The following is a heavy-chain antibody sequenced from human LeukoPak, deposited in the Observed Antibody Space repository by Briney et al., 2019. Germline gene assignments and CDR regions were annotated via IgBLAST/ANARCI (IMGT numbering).Heavy chain of an antibody. V-gene: IGHV3-33*01. Sequence: GRSLRLSCAASGFTFSSYGMHWVRRAPGKGLEWVAVIWYDGSNKYYADSVKGRFTISRDNSKNTLYLQMNSLRAEDTAVYYCARDVYYGSGPLGYWGQGTLVTVSS. CDR2: IWYDGSNK. J-gene: IGHJ4*02. D-gene: IGHD3-10*01. CDR3: ARDVYYGSGPLGY. CDR1: GFTFSSYG.